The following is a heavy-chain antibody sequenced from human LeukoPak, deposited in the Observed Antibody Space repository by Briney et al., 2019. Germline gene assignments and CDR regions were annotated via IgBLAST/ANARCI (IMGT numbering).Heavy chain of an antibody. J-gene: IGHJ6*04. CDR2: ISRSGSTI. Sequence: SGGSLRLSCAASEFTFSSYEFNWVRQAPGKGLEWISYISRSGSTIYYADSVKGRFTISRDNAKNSLYLQMNSLRAEDTAVYYCAELGITMIGGVWGKGTTVTISS. V-gene: IGHV3-48*03. CDR1: EFTFSSYE. D-gene: IGHD3-10*02. CDR3: AELGITMIGGV.